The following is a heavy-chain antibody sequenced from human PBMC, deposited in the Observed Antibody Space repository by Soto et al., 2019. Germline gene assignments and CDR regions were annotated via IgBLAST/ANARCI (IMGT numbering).Heavy chain of an antibody. J-gene: IGHJ4*02. CDR3: AKNPGYNSGWYSIDY. V-gene: IGHV3-30*18. CDR2: ISYDGSNK. Sequence: LGGSLRLSCAASGFTFSNYGMHWVRQAPGKGLEWVAVISYDGSNKYYADSVKGRFTISRDNSKNTLYLQMNSLRVEDTAMYYCAKNPGYNSGWYSIDYWGQGTLVTVSS. D-gene: IGHD6-19*01. CDR1: GFTFSNYG.